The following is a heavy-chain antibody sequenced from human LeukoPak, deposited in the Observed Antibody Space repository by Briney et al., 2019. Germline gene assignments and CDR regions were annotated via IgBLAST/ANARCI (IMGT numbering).Heavy chain of an antibody. J-gene: IGHJ3*02. Sequence: SETLSLTCAVYGGSFSGYYWSWIRQPPGKGLEWIGEINHSGSTNYNPSLKSRVTISVDTSKNQFSLKLSSVTAADTAVYYCARAGRHSSAFDIWGQGTMVTVSS. CDR2: INHSGST. CDR1: GGSFSGYY. CDR3: ARAGRHSSAFDI. V-gene: IGHV4-34*01. D-gene: IGHD6-6*01.